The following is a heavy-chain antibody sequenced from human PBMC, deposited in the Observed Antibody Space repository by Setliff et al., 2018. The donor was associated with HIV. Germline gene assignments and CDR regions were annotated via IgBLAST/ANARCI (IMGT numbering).Heavy chain of an antibody. J-gene: IGHJ4*02. V-gene: IGHV4-59*11. CDR2: IYSTGST. D-gene: IGHD4-17*01. CDR3: AKGAGFYGDYTFDH. CDR1: GPSINIHY. Sequence: LSLTCTVSGPSINIHYWSWIRQSPGKRFEWIGYIYSTGSTNYNPSLQSRVTISMVASRNQLSLKVTSVTAADTAVYYCAKGAGFYGDYTFDHWGQGRQVTVSS.